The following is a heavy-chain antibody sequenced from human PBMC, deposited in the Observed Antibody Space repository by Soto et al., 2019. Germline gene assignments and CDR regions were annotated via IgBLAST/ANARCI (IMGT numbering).Heavy chain of an antibody. CDR2: IRNKANSYST. CDR1: GFIFSDPY. D-gene: IGHD3-10*02. CDR3: TRVATAAVPTKFVDH. Sequence: EVQLVESGGGLVQPGGSLRLSCAASGFIFSDPYMDWVRQAPGKGLEWGVRIRNKANSYSTEYAASVKGRFTVSRDDSNNLLYLQMNSLKTEDTAVYYCTRVATAAVPTKFVDHWGQGTLVTVSS. J-gene: IGHJ4*02. V-gene: IGHV3-72*01.